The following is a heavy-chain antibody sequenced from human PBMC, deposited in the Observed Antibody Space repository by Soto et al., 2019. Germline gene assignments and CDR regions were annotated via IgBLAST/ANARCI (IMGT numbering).Heavy chain of an antibody. Sequence: EVQLVESGGGLVQPGGSLRLSCAVSGFTVSNNYMSWVRQAPGKGLEWISVIYSGGDTYYADSVKVRFTISRDNSKSTLYLQMNSLRVDDTAVYYCARGGGAYCGNDCIRAVDIWGQGTMVTVSS. V-gene: IGHV3-66*01. CDR3: ARGGGAYCGNDCIRAVDI. D-gene: IGHD2-21*02. CDR2: IYSGGDT. CDR1: GFTVSNNY. J-gene: IGHJ3*02.